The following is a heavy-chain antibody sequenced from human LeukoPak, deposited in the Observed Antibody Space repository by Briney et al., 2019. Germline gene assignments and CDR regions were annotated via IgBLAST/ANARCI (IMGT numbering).Heavy chain of an antibody. Sequence: SVKVSCKASGFTFTSSAVQWVRQARGQRLEWIGWIVVGSGNTNYEQKFQERVTITRDMSTSTAYMELSSLRSEDTAVYYCAADPLYSYGLGYWGQGTLVTVSS. J-gene: IGHJ4*02. CDR1: GFTFTSSA. CDR3: AADPLYSYGLGY. V-gene: IGHV1-58*01. D-gene: IGHD5-18*01. CDR2: IVVGSGNT.